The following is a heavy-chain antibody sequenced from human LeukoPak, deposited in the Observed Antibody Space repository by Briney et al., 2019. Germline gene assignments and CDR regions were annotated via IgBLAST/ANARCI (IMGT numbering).Heavy chain of an antibody. CDR2: VYYTGST. D-gene: IGHD3-22*01. J-gene: IGHJ4*02. V-gene: IGHV4-59*01. Sequence: SETLSLTCAVYGGSFSGYYWSWIRQPPGKGLEWIGYVYYTGSTNYNPSLKSRVTISVDTSKNQFSLELSSVTAADTAVYYCARENDTSGFSASGFDSWGQGTLVTVSS. CDR1: GGSFSGYY. CDR3: ARENDTSGFSASGFDS.